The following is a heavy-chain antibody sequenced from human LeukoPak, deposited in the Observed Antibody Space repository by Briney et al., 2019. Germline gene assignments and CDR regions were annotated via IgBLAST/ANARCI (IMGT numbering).Heavy chain of an antibody. CDR2: ISYDGSNK. Sequence: GSLRLSCAASGFTFNSYAMHWVRQAPGKGLEWEAVISYDGSNKFYADSVKGRFTISRDNSKNTLYLQMNSLRAEDTAVYYCARSWDSGYPPDYWGQGTLVTVSS. D-gene: IGHD5-12*01. CDR3: ARSWDSGYPPDY. CDR1: GFTFNSYA. J-gene: IGHJ4*02. V-gene: IGHV3-30-3*01.